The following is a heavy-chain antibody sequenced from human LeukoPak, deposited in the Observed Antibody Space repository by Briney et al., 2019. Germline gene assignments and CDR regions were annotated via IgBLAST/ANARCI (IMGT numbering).Heavy chain of an antibody. J-gene: IGHJ4*02. CDR2: IYSGGST. D-gene: IGHD3-22*01. Sequence: GGSLRLSCAASGFAFSSYAMSWVRQATGKGLEWVSVIYSGGSTYYADSVKGRFTISRDNSKNTLYLQMNSLRAEDTAVYYCARDLGRYYYDSTPPYYFDYWGQGTLVTVSS. V-gene: IGHV3-66*01. CDR3: ARDLGRYYYDSTPPYYFDY. CDR1: GFAFSSYA.